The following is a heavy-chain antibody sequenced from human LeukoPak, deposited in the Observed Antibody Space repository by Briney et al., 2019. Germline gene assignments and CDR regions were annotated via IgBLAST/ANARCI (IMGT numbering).Heavy chain of an antibody. D-gene: IGHD6-19*01. CDR1: GFSFSSYW. Sequence: GGSLRLSCAASGFSFSSYWMHWVRQAPGKGLVWVSRISSDGSIINYADSVKGRFTISRDNAKNTLYLQMNSLRVEDTAVYYCARPAVAGLRAGGYDYWGQGTLVTVSS. J-gene: IGHJ4*02. CDR2: ISSDGSII. V-gene: IGHV3-74*01. CDR3: ARPAVAGLRAGGYDY.